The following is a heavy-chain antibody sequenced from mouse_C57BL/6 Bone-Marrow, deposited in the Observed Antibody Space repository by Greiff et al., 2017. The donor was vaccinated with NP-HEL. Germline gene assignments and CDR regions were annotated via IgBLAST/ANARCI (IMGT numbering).Heavy chain of an antibody. D-gene: IGHD2-2*01. Sequence: VQLVESGPELVKPGASVKISCKASGYAFSSSWMNWVKQRPGKGLEWIGRIYPGDGDTNYNGKFKGKATLTADKSSSTAYMQLSSLTSEDSAVYFCARLGLRRSSFDYWGQGTTLTVSS. J-gene: IGHJ2*01. CDR1: GYAFSSSW. CDR3: ARLGLRRSSFDY. V-gene: IGHV1-82*01. CDR2: IYPGDGDT.